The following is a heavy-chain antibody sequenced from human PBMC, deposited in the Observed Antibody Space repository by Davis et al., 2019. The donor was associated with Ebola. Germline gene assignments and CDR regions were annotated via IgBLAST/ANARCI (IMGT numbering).Heavy chain of an antibody. Sequence: GGSLRLSCAASGFTFSSYGMHWVRQAPGKGLEWVAVIWYDGSNKYYADSVKGRFTISRDNSKNTLYLQMNSLKTEDTAVYYCTMGPTTVTYYYGMDVWGQGTTVTVSS. CDR3: TMGPTTVTYYYGMDV. V-gene: IGHV3-33*01. CDR1: GFTFSSYG. D-gene: IGHD4-11*01. CDR2: IWYDGSNK. J-gene: IGHJ6*02.